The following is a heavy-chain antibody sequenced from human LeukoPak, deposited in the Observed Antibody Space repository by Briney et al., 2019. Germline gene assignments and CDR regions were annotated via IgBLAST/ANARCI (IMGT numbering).Heavy chain of an antibody. Sequence: GGSLRLSCAASGFTFSSYGMHWVRQAPGKGLEWVAFIRYNGNNKYYADSVKGRFTISRDNSKNTLYLQMNSLRAEDTAVYYCAREIAAAGRGGSVYWGQGTLVTVSS. CDR3: AREIAAAGRGGSVY. J-gene: IGHJ4*02. V-gene: IGHV3-30*02. CDR2: IRYNGNNK. D-gene: IGHD6-13*01. CDR1: GFTFSSYG.